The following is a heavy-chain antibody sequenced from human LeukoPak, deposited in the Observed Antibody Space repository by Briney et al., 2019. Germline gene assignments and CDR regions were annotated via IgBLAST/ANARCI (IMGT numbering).Heavy chain of an antibody. J-gene: IGHJ3*02. V-gene: IGHV1-24*01. CDR3: ARVGYYGTHDAFDI. CDR2: FDPEDGET. Sequence: ASVKVSCKVSGYTLTELSMHWVRQAPGKGLEWMGGFDPEDGETIYAQKFQGRVTMTEDTSTDTAYMELSSLRSEDTAVYYCARVGYYGTHDAFDIWGQGTMVTVSS. D-gene: IGHD3-22*01. CDR1: GYTLTELS.